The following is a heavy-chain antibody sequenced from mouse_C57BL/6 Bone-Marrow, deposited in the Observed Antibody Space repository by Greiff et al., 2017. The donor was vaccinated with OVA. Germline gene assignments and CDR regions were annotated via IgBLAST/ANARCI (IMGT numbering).Heavy chain of an antibody. D-gene: IGHD2-4*01. Sequence: EVQLQQSGPGLVKPSQSLSLTCSVTGYSITSGYYWNWIRQFPGNKLEWMGYISYDGSNNYNPSLKNRISITRDTSKNQFFLKLNSVTTEDTATYYCARVDYDGAYWGQGTLVTVSA. CDR3: ARVDYDGAY. J-gene: IGHJ3*01. CDR1: GYSITSGYY. CDR2: ISYDGSN. V-gene: IGHV3-6*01.